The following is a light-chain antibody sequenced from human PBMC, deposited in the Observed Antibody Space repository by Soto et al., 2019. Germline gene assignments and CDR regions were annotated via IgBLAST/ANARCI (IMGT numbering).Light chain of an antibody. Sequence: EIVLTQSPATLSLSPGERATLSCRASQSVSSNLAWYQQKPGRAPRLLIYGASNRATGIPDRLSGSGSGTEFTLTISSMQPADFATYFCLQYQTYRTFGQGTKVDIK. J-gene: IGKJ1*01. CDR2: GAS. V-gene: IGKV3D-15*01. CDR3: LQYQTYRT. CDR1: QSVSSN.